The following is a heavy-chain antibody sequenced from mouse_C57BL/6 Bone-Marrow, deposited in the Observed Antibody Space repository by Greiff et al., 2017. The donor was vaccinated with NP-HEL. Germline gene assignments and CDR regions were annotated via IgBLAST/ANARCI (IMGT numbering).Heavy chain of an antibody. Sequence: QVQLQQSGAELVRPGTSVKLSCNTSGYIFTSYWIHWVKQRSGQGLACIARIYPGTGSTYYNAQFKGKATLTADKSSSTAYMQLSSLKSEDSAVYFCAREEITTYAMDYGGQGTSVTVTS. V-gene: IGHV1S132*01. J-gene: IGHJ4*01. CDR3: AREEITTYAMDY. D-gene: IGHD1-1*01. CDR1: GYIFTSYW. CDR2: IYPGTGST.